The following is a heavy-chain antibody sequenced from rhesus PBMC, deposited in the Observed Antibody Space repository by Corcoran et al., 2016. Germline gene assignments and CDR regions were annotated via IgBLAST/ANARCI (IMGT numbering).Heavy chain of an antibody. CDR3: ARLVITTLDY. CDR1: GYSISSGYD. Sequence: QVQLQELGPGVVKPSETLSLTCAVSGYSISSGYDGSWIRQPPGKGLEWIGYIYGSSGSTNYNPSIKNRVTISKDTSKNQFSLKLSSVTAADTAVYYCARLVITTLDYWGQGVLVTVSS. V-gene: IGHV4-76*01. J-gene: IGHJ4*01. CDR2: IYGSSGST. D-gene: IGHD3-16*01.